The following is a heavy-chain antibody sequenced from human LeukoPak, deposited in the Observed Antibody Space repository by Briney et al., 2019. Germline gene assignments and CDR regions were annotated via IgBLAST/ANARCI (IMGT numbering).Heavy chain of an antibody. CDR2: ISAYNGNT. V-gene: IGHV1-18*01. CDR3: ARSVPGNPVLRYFDWLLSAYYFDY. CDR1: GGTFSSYA. Sequence: GASVKVSCKASGGTFSSYAISWVRQAPGQGLEWMGWISAYNGNTNYAQKLQGRVTMTTDTSTSTAYMELRSLRSDDTAVYYCARSVPGNPVLRYFDWLLSAYYFDYWGQGTLVTVSS. J-gene: IGHJ4*02. D-gene: IGHD3-9*01.